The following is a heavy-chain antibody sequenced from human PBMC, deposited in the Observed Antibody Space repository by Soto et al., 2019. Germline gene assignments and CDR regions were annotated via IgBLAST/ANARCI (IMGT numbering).Heavy chain of an antibody. V-gene: IGHV3-30*03. CDR3: ARDHWDCSGGGCNPHQLNFFAMDV. J-gene: IGHJ6*02. CDR2: ISFDGNNK. Sequence: QVHLVESGGGGVQPGRSKRLSCVVSGFTFNDYAIHWVRQAPGKGLAWVAVISFDGNNKFYADSVKGRFTISRDRSKTTAYLQMNNLRAEDTAVYYCARDHWDCSGGGCNPHQLNFFAMDVWGQGTTVTVSS. D-gene: IGHD2-15*01. CDR1: GFTFNDYA.